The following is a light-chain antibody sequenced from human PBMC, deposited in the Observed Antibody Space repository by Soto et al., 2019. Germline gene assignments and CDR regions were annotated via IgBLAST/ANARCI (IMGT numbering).Light chain of an antibody. V-gene: IGKV3-20*01. CDR3: QQYGSFWT. Sequence: EIVLTQSPGTLSLSPGERATLSCRASQSVSSSFLAWYQQKPGQAPRLLIYGASSRATGIPDRFSGSGSGTDFTLTISRLEPEDFAVYYCQQYGSFWTFAQGTKVEIK. CDR1: QSVSSSF. J-gene: IGKJ1*01. CDR2: GAS.